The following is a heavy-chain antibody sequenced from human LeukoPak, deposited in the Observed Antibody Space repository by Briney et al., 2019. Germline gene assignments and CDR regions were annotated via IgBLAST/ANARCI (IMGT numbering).Heavy chain of an antibody. D-gene: IGHD3-3*01. V-gene: IGHV3-21*01. J-gene: IGHJ3*02. CDR2: ISSSSIYI. CDR3: ARVGPAYDFWSGLDAFDI. CDR1: GFTFSDYS. Sequence: GGSLRLSCAASGFTFSDYSMNWVRQAPGKGLEWVSSISSSSIYIYYADSVKGRFTISRDNAKNSLYLQMNGLRAEDTAVYYCARVGPAYDFWSGLDAFDIWGQGTMVTVSS.